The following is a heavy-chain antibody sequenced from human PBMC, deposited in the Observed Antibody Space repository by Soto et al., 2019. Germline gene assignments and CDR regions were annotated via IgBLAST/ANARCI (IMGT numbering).Heavy chain of an antibody. V-gene: IGHV3-30*03. J-gene: IGHJ6*02. CDR1: GFTFSSYG. Sequence: PGGSLRLSCAASGFTFSSYGMHWVRQAPGKGLEWVAVISYDGSNKYYADSVKGRFTISRDNSKNTLYLQMNSLRAEDTAVYYCARDFRYYDFWSGYYGSDYYGMDVWGQGTTVTVSS. D-gene: IGHD3-3*01. CDR2: ISYDGSNK. CDR3: ARDFRYYDFWSGYYGSDYYGMDV.